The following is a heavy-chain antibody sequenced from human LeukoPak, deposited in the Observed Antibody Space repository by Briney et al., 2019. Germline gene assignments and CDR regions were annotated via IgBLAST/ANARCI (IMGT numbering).Heavy chain of an antibody. Sequence: GGSLRLSCAASGFTFSSYGMHWVRQASGKGLEWVGRIRSKANSYATAYAASVKGRFTISRDDSKNTAYLQMNSLKTEDTAVYYCTVLTTVTTNIDYWGQGTLVTVSS. CDR1: GFTFSSYG. J-gene: IGHJ4*02. CDR2: IRSKANSYAT. D-gene: IGHD4-17*01. CDR3: TVLTTVTTNIDY. V-gene: IGHV3-73*01.